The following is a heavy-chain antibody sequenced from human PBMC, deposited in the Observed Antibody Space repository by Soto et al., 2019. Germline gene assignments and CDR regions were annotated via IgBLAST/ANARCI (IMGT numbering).Heavy chain of an antibody. Sequence: GGSLRLSCAASGFTFRTYGMNWVRRAPGGGLEWVASISSSGSFIYYADSVKGRFTISRDDAEKSLYLQMNSLRAEDTALYYGAREPEGIAAALDYWGRGTLVTVSS. CDR3: AREPEGIAAALDY. V-gene: IGHV3-21*01. CDR2: ISSSGSFI. J-gene: IGHJ4*02. CDR1: GFTFRTYG. D-gene: IGHD6-13*01.